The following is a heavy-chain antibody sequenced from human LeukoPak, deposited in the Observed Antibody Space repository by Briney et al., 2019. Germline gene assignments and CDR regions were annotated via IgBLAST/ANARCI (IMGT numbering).Heavy chain of an antibody. V-gene: IGHV1-2*02. CDR1: GYTFTGYY. CDR3: ARSYSSSFALFDY. J-gene: IGHJ4*02. D-gene: IGHD6-6*01. Sequence: GASVKVSCKASGYTFTGYYMHWVRQAPGQGLEWMGWINPNSGGTNYAQKFQGRVTMTRGTSISTAYMELSRLRSDDTAVYYCARSYSSSFALFDYWGQGTLVTVSS. CDR2: INPNSGGT.